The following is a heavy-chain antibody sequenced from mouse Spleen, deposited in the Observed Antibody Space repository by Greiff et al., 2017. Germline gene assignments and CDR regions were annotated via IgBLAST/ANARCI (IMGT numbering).Heavy chain of an antibody. V-gene: IGHV7-1*01. CDR1: GFTFSDFY. Sequence: EVQGVESGGGLVQSGRSLRLSCATSGFTFSDFYMEWVRQAPGKGLEWIAASRNKANDYTTEYSASVKGRFIVSRDTSQSILYLQMNALRAEDTAIYYCARDADYYGSSSRYFDVWGTGTTVTVSS. J-gene: IGHJ1*03. CDR3: ARDADYYGSSSRYFDV. CDR2: SRNKANDYTT. D-gene: IGHD1-1*01.